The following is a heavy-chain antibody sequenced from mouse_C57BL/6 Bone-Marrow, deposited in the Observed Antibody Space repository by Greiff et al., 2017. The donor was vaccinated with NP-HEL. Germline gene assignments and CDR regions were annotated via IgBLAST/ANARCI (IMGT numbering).Heavy chain of an antibody. CDR2: IDPETGGT. V-gene: IGHV1-15*01. J-gene: IGHJ2*01. CDR3: TGYDYDADY. Sequence: QVQLKESGAELVRPGASVTLSCKASGYTFTDYEMHWVKQTPVHGLEWIGAIDPETGGTAYNQKFKGKAILTADKSSSTAYMELRSLTSEDSAVDYCTGYDYDADYWGQGTTLTVSS. D-gene: IGHD2-4*01. CDR1: GYTFTDYE.